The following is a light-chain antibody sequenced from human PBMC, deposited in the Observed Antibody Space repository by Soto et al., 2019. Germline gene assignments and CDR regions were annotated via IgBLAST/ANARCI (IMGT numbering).Light chain of an antibody. V-gene: IGKV4-1*01. CDR1: QSVLYSSNNKNY. J-gene: IGKJ4*01. CDR3: QQYYSNQIT. Sequence: DTVMTQSPDSLAVSLGERATINCKSSQSVLYSSNNKNYLAWYQQKPGQPPKLLIYWASTRESGVPDRFSGSGSGTDFTLTISRLQAEDVAVYYCQQYYSNQITFGRGTKVDIK. CDR2: WAS.